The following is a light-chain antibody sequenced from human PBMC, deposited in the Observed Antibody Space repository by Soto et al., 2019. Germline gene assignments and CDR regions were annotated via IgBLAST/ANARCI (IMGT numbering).Light chain of an antibody. CDR3: QQYHKWPRT. CDR2: DAS. V-gene: IGKV3-15*01. Sequence: EIMMTQSAATLSWSKRESATLSWGASQSVSSNLAWHQQKPGQAPRILMYDASTRATGISARFSGSGYGTEFNLTISSLQSEDFAVYYCQQYHKWPRTFGQGTKVDI. J-gene: IGKJ1*01. CDR1: QSVSSN.